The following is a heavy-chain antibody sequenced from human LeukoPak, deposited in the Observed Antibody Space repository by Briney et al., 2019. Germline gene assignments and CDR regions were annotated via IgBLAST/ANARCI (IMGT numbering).Heavy chain of an antibody. V-gene: IGHV3-30-3*01. D-gene: IGHD6-13*01. CDR3: ARDSSSLYYFDY. Sequence: GGSLRLSCAASGFIFSSYAMHWARQAPGKGLEWVAVISYDGSNKYYADSVKGRFTISRDNSKNTLYLQMNSLRAEDTAVYYCARDSSSLYYFDYWGQGTLVTVPS. CDR2: ISYDGSNK. CDR1: GFIFSSYA. J-gene: IGHJ4*02.